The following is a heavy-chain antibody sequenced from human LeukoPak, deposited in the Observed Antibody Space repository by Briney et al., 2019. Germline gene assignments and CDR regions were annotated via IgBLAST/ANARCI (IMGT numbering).Heavy chain of an antibody. CDR2: IYYSVSS. V-gene: IGHV4-59*01. CDR3: ASATRYDLYFDY. D-gene: IGHD2-15*01. CDR1: GGYISSYY. Sequence: SETLSLTCTVSGGYISSYYWSWIRQPPGKGLECGGDIYYSVSSNYNPSLKTRVTISVDTSTNQISLKLSSVTAAHTAVYYCASATRYDLYFDYWGQGTLVTVSS. J-gene: IGHJ4*02.